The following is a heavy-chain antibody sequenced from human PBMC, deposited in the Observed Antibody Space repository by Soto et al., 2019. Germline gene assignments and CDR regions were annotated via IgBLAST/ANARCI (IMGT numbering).Heavy chain of an antibody. V-gene: IGHV4-59*01. CDR2: IYSSGST. CDR3: ARVRDTTGYHFYFHS. Sequence: QVQLQESGPGLVKPSGTLSLTCTVSGGSISSYYWSWIRQPPGKGLEWIGYIYSSGSTNYNPSLTSRVPISVDTSKNQFSLNLSSVTTADTAVYYCARVRDTTGYHFYFHSWGQGTLVTVSS. CDR1: GGSISSYY. D-gene: IGHD3-22*01. J-gene: IGHJ4*02.